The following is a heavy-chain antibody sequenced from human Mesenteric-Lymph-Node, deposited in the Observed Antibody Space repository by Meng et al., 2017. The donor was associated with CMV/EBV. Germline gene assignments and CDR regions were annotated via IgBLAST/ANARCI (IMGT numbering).Heavy chain of an antibody. CDR2: ISSSGDYI. J-gene: IGHJ4*02. CDR1: GFTFSSYA. CDR3: AKDGVGYVDY. D-gene: IGHD1-26*01. Sequence: GGSLRLSCAASGFTFSSYAMNWVRQAPGKGLEWVSSISSSGDYIYYADSVKGRFTISRDNSKNTLYLQMNSLRAEDTAVYYCAKDGVGYVDYWGQGTLVTVSS. V-gene: IGHV3-21*01.